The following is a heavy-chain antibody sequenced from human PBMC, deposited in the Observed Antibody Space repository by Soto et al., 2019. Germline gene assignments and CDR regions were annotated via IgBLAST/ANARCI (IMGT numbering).Heavy chain of an antibody. CDR2: ISGSGGST. V-gene: IGHV3-23*01. J-gene: IGHJ4*02. CDR1: GFTFSSYA. CDR3: ANTFLGGISPFELLVATLWD. D-gene: IGHD5-12*01. Sequence: PVGSLRLSCAASGFTFSSYAMSWVRQAPGKGLEWVSAISGSGGSTYYADSVKGRFTISRDNSKNTLYLQMNSLRAEDTAVYYCANTFLGGISPFELLVATLWDCGQATLVTLS.